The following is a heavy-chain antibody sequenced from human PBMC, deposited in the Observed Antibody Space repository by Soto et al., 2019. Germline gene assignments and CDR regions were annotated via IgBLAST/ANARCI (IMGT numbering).Heavy chain of an antibody. CDR3: XXXXXXXXXMDV. V-gene: IGHV3-74*01. Sequence: EVQLVESGGGLAQPGGSLRLSCAASGFTFSSYWMHWVRQAPGKXLVWVSRIKSXXXXXSXADSVKGRFTISRDNXXXXXXXXXXXXXXXXXXXXXXXXXXXXXXXMDVWGQGTTVTVSS. CDR2: IKSXXXXX. J-gene: IGHJ6*02. CDR1: GFTFSSYW.